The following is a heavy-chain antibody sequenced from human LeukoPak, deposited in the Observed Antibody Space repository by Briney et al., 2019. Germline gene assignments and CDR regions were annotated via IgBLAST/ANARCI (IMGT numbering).Heavy chain of an antibody. Sequence: PGGSLRLSCAASGFTFSSYSMNWVRQAPGKGLEWVSSISSSSSYIYYADSVKGRFTISRDNAKNSLYLQMNSLRAEDTAVYYCARDQGSSWFHDAFDIWGQGTMVTVSS. V-gene: IGHV3-21*01. J-gene: IGHJ3*02. CDR1: GFTFSSYS. CDR3: ARDQGSSWFHDAFDI. CDR2: ISSSSSYI. D-gene: IGHD6-13*01.